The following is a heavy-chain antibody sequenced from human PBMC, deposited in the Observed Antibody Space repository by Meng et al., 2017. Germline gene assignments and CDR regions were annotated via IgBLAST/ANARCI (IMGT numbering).Heavy chain of an antibody. CDR2: IYYSGSA. D-gene: IGHD3-22*01. Sequence: QLQLQESGPGLVKPSETLSLPCTVSGGSISSSSYYWGWIRQPPGKGLEWIGSIYYSGSANYNPSLMSRVTIYVDTSKNQFSLKLSSVTATDTAVYYCARHRLVPGGYYHDFDYWGQGTLVTVSS. V-gene: IGHV4-39*01. CDR1: GGSISSSSYY. J-gene: IGHJ4*02. CDR3: ARHRLVPGGYYHDFDY.